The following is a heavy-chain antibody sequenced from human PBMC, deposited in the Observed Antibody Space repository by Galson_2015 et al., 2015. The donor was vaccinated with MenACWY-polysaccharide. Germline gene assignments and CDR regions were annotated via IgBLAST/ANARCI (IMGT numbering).Heavy chain of an antibody. V-gene: IGHV3-9*03. CDR2: ISWNSGSI. J-gene: IGHJ6*02. CDR1: GFTFDDYA. D-gene: IGHD5-18*01. CDR3: ARWFVDTAMVYGMDV. Sequence: SLRLSCAASGFTFDDYAMHWVRQAPGKGLEWVSGISWNSGSIGYADSVKGRFTISRDNAKNTLYLQMGSLRAEDMAVYYCARWFVDTAMVYGMDVWGQGTTVTVSS.